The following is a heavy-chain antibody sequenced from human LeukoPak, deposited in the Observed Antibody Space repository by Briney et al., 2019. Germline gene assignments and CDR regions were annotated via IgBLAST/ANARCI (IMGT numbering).Heavy chain of an antibody. Sequence: SETLSLTCTVSGGSISSYYWSWIRQPPGKGLEWIGYIYYSGSTNYNPSLRSRVTISLEMSKHQFSLDLTSVTAADTAVYYCASNTGTVFDYWGQGALVTVSS. CDR2: IYYSGST. CDR3: ASNTGTVFDY. J-gene: IGHJ4*02. V-gene: IGHV4-59*01. CDR1: GGSISSYY. D-gene: IGHD7-27*01.